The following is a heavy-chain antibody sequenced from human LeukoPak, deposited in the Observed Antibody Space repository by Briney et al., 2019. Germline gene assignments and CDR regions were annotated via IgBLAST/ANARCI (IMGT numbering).Heavy chain of an antibody. CDR3: AAGEVTAIGAY. V-gene: IGHV1-58*02. CDR2: IVVGSGNT. Sequence: GASVKVSCKASGFTFTSSAMQWVRQARGQRLEWIGWIVVGSGNTNYAQKFQERVTITRDMSTSTAYMELSSLRSEDTAAYYCAAGEVTAIGAYWGQGTLVTVSS. D-gene: IGHD2-21*02. J-gene: IGHJ4*02. CDR1: GFTFTSSA.